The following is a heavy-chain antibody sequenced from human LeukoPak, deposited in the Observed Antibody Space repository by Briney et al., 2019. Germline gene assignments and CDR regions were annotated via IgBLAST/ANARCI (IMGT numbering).Heavy chain of an antibody. V-gene: IGHV4-34*01. Sequence: SETLSLTCAVYGGSFSGYYWSWIRRPPGKGLEWTGSIYYSGSTYYNPSLKSRVTISVDTSKNQFSLKLSSVTAADTAVYYCVRGIVVVAQLGYYFYYMDVWGKGTTVTISS. D-gene: IGHD2-15*01. CDR3: VRGIVVVAQLGYYFYYMDV. CDR1: GGSFSGYY. J-gene: IGHJ6*03. CDR2: IYYSGST.